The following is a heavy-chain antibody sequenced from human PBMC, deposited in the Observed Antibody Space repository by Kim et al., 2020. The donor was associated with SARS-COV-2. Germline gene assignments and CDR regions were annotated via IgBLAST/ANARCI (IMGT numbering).Heavy chain of an antibody. CDR1: GFTFSSYG. V-gene: IGHV3-30*18. CDR2: ISYDGSNK. J-gene: IGHJ6*02. CDR3: AKVYFDWLFVSGLDV. Sequence: GGSLRPSCAASGFTFSSYGMHWVRQAPGKGLEWVAVISYDGSNKYYADSVKGRFTISRDNSKNTLFLQMNSLRAEDTAVYYCAKVYFDWLFVSGLDVWG. D-gene: IGHD3-9*01.